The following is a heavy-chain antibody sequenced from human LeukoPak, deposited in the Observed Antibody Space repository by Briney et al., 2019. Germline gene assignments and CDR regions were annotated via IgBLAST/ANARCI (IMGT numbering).Heavy chain of an antibody. D-gene: IGHD6-19*01. J-gene: IGHJ3*02. Sequence: ASVKVSCKASGYTFTIYAMHWVRQAPGQRLEWMGWINAGNGDTESSQKFQGRVTITWDTSASTAYMELSSLRSEDTAVYYCASERPRSGWSDDAFDIWGQGTMVTVSS. CDR2: INAGNGDT. CDR1: GYTFTIYA. CDR3: ASERPRSGWSDDAFDI. V-gene: IGHV1-3*01.